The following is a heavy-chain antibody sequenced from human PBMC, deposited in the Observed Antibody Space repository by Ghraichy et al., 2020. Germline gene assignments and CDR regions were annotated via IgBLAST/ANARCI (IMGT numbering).Heavy chain of an antibody. J-gene: IGHJ4*02. CDR3: ARDLDSDSSTFAY. CDR2: ISGISSYI. CDR1: GFTFSSCS. Sequence: GGSLRLSCAASGFTFSSCSMNWVRQAPGKGLEWVSSISGISSYIYYADSVKGRFTISRDNAKNSLYLQMNSLRAEDTAVYYCARDLDSDSSTFAYWGQGTLVTVSS. D-gene: IGHD3-22*01. V-gene: IGHV3-21*01.